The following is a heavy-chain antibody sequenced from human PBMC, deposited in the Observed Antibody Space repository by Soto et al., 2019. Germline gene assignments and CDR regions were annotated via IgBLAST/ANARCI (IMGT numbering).Heavy chain of an antibody. D-gene: IGHD6-19*01. CDR1: GDSVSSGGYY. J-gene: IGHJ6*02. V-gene: IGHV4-61*08. Sequence: SETLSLTCTVSGDSVSSGGYYWSWIRQPPGKGLEWIGYIYSSGSANYNPSLKSRVTISRDTPKNQISLKVASVTAADTAGYYCARGFSSVSMDAWGQGTTVTVSS. CDR2: IYSSGSA. CDR3: ARGFSSVSMDA.